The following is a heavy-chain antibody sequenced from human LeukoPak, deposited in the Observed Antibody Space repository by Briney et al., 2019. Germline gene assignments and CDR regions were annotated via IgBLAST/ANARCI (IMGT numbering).Heavy chain of an antibody. CDR3: ATPGIRDQYDFDR. Sequence: GESLRFSCAASRFTLSSYWMHWVRQAPGKGLVWVSRINPDGSSATYADSVKGRFTISRDNVKNTVYLQMNSLRAEDTAVYYCATPGIRDQYDFDRWGQGTLVIVSS. CDR2: INPDGSSA. V-gene: IGHV3-74*03. CDR1: RFTLSSYW. J-gene: IGHJ4*02. D-gene: IGHD6-13*01.